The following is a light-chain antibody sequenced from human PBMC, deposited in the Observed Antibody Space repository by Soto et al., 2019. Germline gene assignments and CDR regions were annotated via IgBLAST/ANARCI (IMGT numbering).Light chain of an antibody. CDR3: LRYITCPWT. CDR2: DAS. J-gene: IGKJ1*01. CDR1: QSCRNS. V-gene: IGKV1-5*01. Sequence: DLPMTQSPSTLSASVGDRVTITCRASQSCRNSLAWYQQKAGKAPTLLIYDASTLQSGVPSRFSGSGSGTEFSLTISSLQPEDFATYYCLRYITCPWTFGQGTKVEIK.